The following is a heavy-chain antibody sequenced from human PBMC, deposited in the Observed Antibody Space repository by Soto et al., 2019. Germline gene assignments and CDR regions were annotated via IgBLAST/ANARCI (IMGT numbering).Heavy chain of an antibody. V-gene: IGHV2-5*02. Sequence: QITLKESGPTLVKPTQTLTLTCTFSGFSMSTTGVGVGWIRQPPGKALEWLALIYWDDDKRYSPSRKSRLTVTKDTSKNQVVLTMTNMDPVDTATYYCVQSRCGGDCLQSYSSHSYYGLDVWGQGTTVTVSS. CDR2: IYWDDDK. D-gene: IGHD2-21*02. CDR1: GFSMSTTGVG. J-gene: IGHJ6*02. CDR3: VQSRCGGDCLQSYSSHSYYGLDV.